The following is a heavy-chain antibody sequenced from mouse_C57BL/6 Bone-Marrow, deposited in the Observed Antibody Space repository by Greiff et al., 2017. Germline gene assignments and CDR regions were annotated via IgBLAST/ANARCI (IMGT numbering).Heavy chain of an antibody. CDR2: IWSDGST. Sequence: VQLQQSGPGLVAPSQSLSITCTVSGFSLTSYGVHWVRQPPGKGLEWLVVIWSDGSTTYHSALKSRLSISKDNSKSQVFLKMNSLQTDDTAMYYCASSYYSNYVGFAYWGQGTLVTVSA. V-gene: IGHV2-6*03. CDR3: ASSYYSNYVGFAY. CDR1: GFSLTSYG. J-gene: IGHJ3*01. D-gene: IGHD2-5*01.